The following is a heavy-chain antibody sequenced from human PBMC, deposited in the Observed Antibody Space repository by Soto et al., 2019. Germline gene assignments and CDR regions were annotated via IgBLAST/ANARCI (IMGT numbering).Heavy chain of an antibody. CDR3: LSEMRHSSGWYGAFDI. CDR2: IKSKSDGGTT. J-gene: IGHJ3*02. V-gene: IGHV3-15*01. D-gene: IGHD6-19*01. Sequence: EVQLVESGGDLVKPGGSLIVSCAASGFSLSNAWMSWVRQAPGKGLEWVGRIKSKSDGGTTDYAAPVKGRFTISRDDLQNTLYLQLTSLKIEDTAFYYYLSEMRHSSGWYGAFDIWGQGTMVTVSS. CDR1: GFSLSNAW.